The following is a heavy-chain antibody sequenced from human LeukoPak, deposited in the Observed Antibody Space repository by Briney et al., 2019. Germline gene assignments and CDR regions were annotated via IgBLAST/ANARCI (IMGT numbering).Heavy chain of an antibody. CDR3: ARGYLSYGSGSYKIDY. CDR1: GFTFSPYT. V-gene: IGHV3-21*01. CDR2: ISTSSSYK. Sequence: KPGGSLRLSCAASGFTFSPYTMNWVRQAPGEGLEWVSSISTSSSYKYYADSVKGRFTVSRDNAKNSLYLQMNSLRAEDTAAYYCARGYLSYGSGSYKIDYWGQGTLVTVSS. D-gene: IGHD3-10*01. J-gene: IGHJ4*02.